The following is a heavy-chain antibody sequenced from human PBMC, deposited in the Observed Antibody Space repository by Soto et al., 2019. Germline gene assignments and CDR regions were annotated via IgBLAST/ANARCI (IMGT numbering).Heavy chain of an antibody. D-gene: IGHD2-15*01. J-gene: IGHJ3*02. Sequence: QVQLVESGGGVVQPGRSLRLSCAASGFTFSNYGMHWVRQAPGKGLEWVALIWYDGSNTYYADSVKGRFTISRDNSKNTLYLQMNSLRAEDTAVYYCARVVDCSDASCRPWDAFDIWGQGTMVTVSS. CDR1: GFTFSNYG. CDR3: ARVVDCSDASCRPWDAFDI. CDR2: IWYDGSNT. V-gene: IGHV3-33*01.